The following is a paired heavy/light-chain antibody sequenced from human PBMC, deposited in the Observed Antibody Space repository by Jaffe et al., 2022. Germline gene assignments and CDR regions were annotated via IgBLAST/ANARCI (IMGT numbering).Heavy chain of an antibody. CDR1: GFTFSNYW. D-gene: IGHD6-25*01. V-gene: IGHV3-7*04. Sequence: EVQLVESGGGLVQPGGCLRLSCVASGFTFSNYWMTWVRQTPGKGLEWVAHIKGDGGRESYVDSVKGRFTISRDNTKNTIYLQMNSLRVEDTAVYFCVRGDPGSSNGWDYWGQGTLVTVSS. CDR3: VRGDPGSSNGWDY. CDR2: IKGDGGRE. J-gene: IGHJ4*02.
Light chain of an antibody. Sequence: DVVMTQSPLSLPVTLGQPASISCRSSQSLVYSDGNTYLNWFQQRPGQSPRRLIYQVSNRDSGVPDRFSGSGSGSDFTLKISRVEAEDVGVYYCMQGTHWPPYTFGQGTKLEIK. V-gene: IGKV2-30*01. CDR1: QSLVYSDGNTY. CDR3: MQGTHWPPYT. CDR2: QVS. J-gene: IGKJ2*01.